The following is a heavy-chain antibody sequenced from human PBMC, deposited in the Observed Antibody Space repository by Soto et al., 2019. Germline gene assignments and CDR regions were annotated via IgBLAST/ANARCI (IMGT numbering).Heavy chain of an antibody. CDR3: ARDKGYYGSGSYYMANRGYYYYYMDV. V-gene: IGHV3-53*04. D-gene: IGHD3-10*01. J-gene: IGHJ6*03. Sequence: GGSLRLSCAASGFTVSSNYMSWVRQAPGKGLEWVSVIYSGGSTYYADSVKGRFTISRHNSKNTLYLQMNSLRAEDTAVYYCARDKGYYGSGSYYMANRGYYYYYMDVWGKGTTVTVSS. CDR2: IYSGGST. CDR1: GFTVSSNY.